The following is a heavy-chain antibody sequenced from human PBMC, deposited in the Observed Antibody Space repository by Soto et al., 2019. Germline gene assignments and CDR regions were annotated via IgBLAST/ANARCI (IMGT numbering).Heavy chain of an antibody. J-gene: IGHJ3*02. CDR3: GKDPTGNYVGAFEI. D-gene: IGHD3-16*01. CDR1: GFTFSSYA. CDR2: ISSNGDTT. Sequence: EVQVLESGGALVQPGGSLRLSCAASGFTFSSYAMSWVRQAPGRGLEWVSGISSNGDTTYYIDSVKGRFTISRDNFKNTMYLQMNSLRAEDTAIYYCGKDPTGNYVGAFEIWGQGTMVTVSS. V-gene: IGHV3-23*01.